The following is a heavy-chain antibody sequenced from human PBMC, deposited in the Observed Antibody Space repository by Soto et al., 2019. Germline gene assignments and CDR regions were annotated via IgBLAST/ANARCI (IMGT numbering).Heavy chain of an antibody. D-gene: IGHD6-13*01. V-gene: IGHV1-46*01. Sequence: GASVKVSCKASGYTFTSYYMHWVRQAPGQGLEWMGIINPSGGSTSYAQKFQGRVTMTRDTSTSTVYMELSSLRSEDTAVYYCAGTGMEQQHEIGKYYFDYWGQGTLVTVSS. CDR1: GYTFTSYY. J-gene: IGHJ4*02. CDR3: AGTGMEQQHEIGKYYFDY. CDR2: INPSGGST.